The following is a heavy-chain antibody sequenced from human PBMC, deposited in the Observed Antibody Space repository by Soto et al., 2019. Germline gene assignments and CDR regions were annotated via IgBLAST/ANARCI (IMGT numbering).Heavy chain of an antibody. J-gene: IGHJ3*02. Sequence: QVQLVQSGAEVKKPGSSVKVSCKASGGTFSSYTISWVRQAPGQGLEWMGRIIPILGIANYAQKFQGRVTITADKSTSTAYMELSSLRSEDTAVYYCARDPPRYCSGGSCYSRSGAFDIWGQGTMVTVSS. V-gene: IGHV1-69*08. CDR3: ARDPPRYCSGGSCYSRSGAFDI. CDR2: IIPILGIA. D-gene: IGHD2-15*01. CDR1: GGTFSSYT.